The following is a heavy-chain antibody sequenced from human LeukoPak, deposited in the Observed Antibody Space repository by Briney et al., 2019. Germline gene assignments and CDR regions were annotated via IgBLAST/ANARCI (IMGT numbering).Heavy chain of an antibody. J-gene: IGHJ5*02. CDR1: GGSFSSGGYY. D-gene: IGHD5-24*01. V-gene: IGHV4-31*03. CDR3: ASSIRRDGYNLNWFDP. CDR2: IYYSGST. Sequence: PSETLSLTCTVSGGSFSSGGYYWSWIRQHPGKGLEWIGYIYYSGSTYYNPSLKSRVTISVDTSKNQFSLKLSSVTAADTAVYYCASSIRRDGYNLNWFDPWGQGTLVTVSS.